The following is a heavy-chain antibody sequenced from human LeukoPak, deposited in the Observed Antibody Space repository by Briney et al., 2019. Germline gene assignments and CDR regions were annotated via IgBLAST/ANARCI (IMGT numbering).Heavy chain of an antibody. J-gene: IGHJ5*02. D-gene: IGHD1-26*01. V-gene: IGHV1-18*01. CDR3: ARADSRWELLTWFDP. CDR2: ISAYNGNT. Sequence: ASVKVSCKASGYTFTSYDISWVRQAPGQGLEWMGWISAYNGNTNYAQKLQGRVTMTTDASTSTAYMELRSLRSDDTAVYYCARADSRWELLTWFDPWGQGTLVTVSS. CDR1: GYTFTSYD.